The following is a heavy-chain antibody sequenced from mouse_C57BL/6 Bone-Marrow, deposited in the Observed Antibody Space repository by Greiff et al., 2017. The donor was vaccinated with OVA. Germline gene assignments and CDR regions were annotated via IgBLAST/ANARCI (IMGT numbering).Heavy chain of an antibody. CDR2: IDPETGGT. J-gene: IGHJ2*01. CDR3: RLTPFDY. V-gene: IGHV1-15*01. Sequence: VKLLESGAELVRPGASVTLSCKASGYTFTDYEMHWVKQTPVHGLEWIGAIDPETGGTAYNQKFKGKAILTADKSSSTAYMELRSLTSEDSAVYYCRLTPFDYWGQGTTLTVSS. D-gene: IGHD1-2*01. CDR1: GYTFTDYE.